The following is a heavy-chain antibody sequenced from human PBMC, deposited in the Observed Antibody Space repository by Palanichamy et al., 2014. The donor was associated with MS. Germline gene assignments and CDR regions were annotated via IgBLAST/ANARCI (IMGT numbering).Heavy chain of an antibody. Sequence: EVQLVESGGGLVQPGGSLRLSCAASGFTFSSYEMNWVRQAPGKGLEWVSYISSSGSTIYYADSVKGRFTISRDNAKNSLYLQMNSLRAEDTAVYYCARPPREYGDYQLNYFDYWGQGTLVTVSS. D-gene: IGHD4-17*01. CDR2: ISSSGSTI. CDR1: GFTFSSYE. V-gene: IGHV3-48*03. J-gene: IGHJ4*02. CDR3: ARPPREYGDYQLNYFDY.